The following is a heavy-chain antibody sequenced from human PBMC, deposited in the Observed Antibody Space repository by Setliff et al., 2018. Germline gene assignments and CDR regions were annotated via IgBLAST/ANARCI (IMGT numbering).Heavy chain of an antibody. CDR1: GGSISSSSYY. J-gene: IGHJ4*02. V-gene: IGHV4-39*07. CDR3: ASSGSGSYYNLDY. D-gene: IGHD3-10*01. CDR2: ISHSGSA. Sequence: PSETLSLTCTVSGGSISSSSYYWGWIRQPPGKGLEWIGSISHSGSAYYNPSLKSRVTISLDMSKNQFSLKLSSVTAADTAVYYCASSGSGSYYNLDYWGQGTLVTVSS.